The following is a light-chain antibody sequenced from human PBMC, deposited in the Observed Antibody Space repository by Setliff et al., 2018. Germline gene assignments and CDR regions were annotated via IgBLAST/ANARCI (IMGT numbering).Light chain of an antibody. J-gene: IGLJ3*02. CDR3: GTWDSSLSAWV. CDR1: SSNIGAGYD. Sequence: QSVLTQPPSVSGAPGQRVTISCTGSSSNIGAGYDVHWYQQLPGTAPKLLIYDNNKRPSGIPDRFSGSKSGTSATLGITGLQTGDEADYYCGTWDSSLSAWVFGGGTQLT. V-gene: IGLV1-51*01. CDR2: DNN.